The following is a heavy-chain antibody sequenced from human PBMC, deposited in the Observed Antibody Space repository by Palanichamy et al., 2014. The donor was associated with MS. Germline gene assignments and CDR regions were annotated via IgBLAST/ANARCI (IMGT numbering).Heavy chain of an antibody. J-gene: IGHJ3*02. CDR3: ARSRSRGSDAFDI. CDR2: ISGYNGNT. V-gene: IGHV1-18*01. D-gene: IGHD2-15*01. CDR1: GYTFSSYG. Sequence: QVQLVQSGAEVKKPGASVKVSCKASGYTFSSYGTNWVRQAPGQGLEWMGWISGYNGNTNCAQKVEGRVTMTTDTSTSTAYMELRSLRSDDTAVYYRARSRSRGSDAFDIWGQGTMVTVSS.